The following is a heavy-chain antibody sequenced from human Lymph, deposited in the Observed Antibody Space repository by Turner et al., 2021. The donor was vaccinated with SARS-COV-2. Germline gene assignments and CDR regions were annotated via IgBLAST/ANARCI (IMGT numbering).Heavy chain of an antibody. V-gene: IGHV3-7*01. CDR1: GFTFSSYW. CDR2: IKQDGSEK. CDR3: ARMGSSSWYFDY. Sequence: EVQLVESGGGLVQPGGYLRLSCAASGFTFSSYWMSWVRQAPGKGLGWVANIKQDGSEKYYVDSVKGRFTISRDNAKNSLFLQMNSLRAEDTAVYYCARMGSSSWYFDYWGQGTLVTVSS. D-gene: IGHD1-26*01. J-gene: IGHJ4*02.